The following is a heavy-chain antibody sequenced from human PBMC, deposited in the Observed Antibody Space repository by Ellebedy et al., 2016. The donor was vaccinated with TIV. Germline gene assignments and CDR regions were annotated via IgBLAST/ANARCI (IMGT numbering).Heavy chain of an antibody. V-gene: IGHV3-53*01. CDR2: IYSGGST. Sequence: GESLKISXAASGFTVSSNYMSWVRQAPGKGLEWVSVIYSGGSTYYADSVKGRFTISRDNSKNTLYLQMNSLRAEDTAVYYCAKDLQTHLGAYSSSWGFDYWGQGTLVTVSS. J-gene: IGHJ4*02. CDR3: AKDLQTHLGAYSSSWGFDY. D-gene: IGHD6-13*01. CDR1: GFTVSSNY.